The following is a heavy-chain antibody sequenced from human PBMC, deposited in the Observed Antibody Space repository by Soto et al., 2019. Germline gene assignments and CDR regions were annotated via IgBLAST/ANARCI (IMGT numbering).Heavy chain of an antibody. CDR2: IDPSDSYT. V-gene: IGHV5-10-1*01. CDR3: ARLAMVRGVPTYVMDV. CDR1: GYSFTSYW. D-gene: IGHD3-10*01. J-gene: IGHJ6*02. Sequence: LGESLKISCKGSGYSFTSYWISWVRQMPGKGLEWMGRIDPSDSYTNYSPSFQGHVTISADKSISTAYLQWSSLKASDTAMYYCARLAMVRGVPTYVMDVWGQGTTVTVSS.